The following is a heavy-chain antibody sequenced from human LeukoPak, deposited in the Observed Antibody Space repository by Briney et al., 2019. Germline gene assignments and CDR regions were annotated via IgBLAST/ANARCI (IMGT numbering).Heavy chain of an antibody. J-gene: IGHJ4*02. CDR3: AKDGYDFWSGYSYYFDY. V-gene: IGHV3-30*02. D-gene: IGHD3-3*01. CDR1: GFTFSSYG. Sequence: QPGGSLRLSCAASGFTFSSYGMLWVRQAPGKGLEWVAFIRYDGSNKYYADSVKGRFTISRDNSKNTLYLQMNSLRAEDTAVYYCAKDGYDFWSGYSYYFDYWGQGTLVTVSS. CDR2: IRYDGSNK.